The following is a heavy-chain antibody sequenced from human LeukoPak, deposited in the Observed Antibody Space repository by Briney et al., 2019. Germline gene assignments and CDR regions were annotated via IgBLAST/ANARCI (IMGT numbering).Heavy chain of an antibody. V-gene: IGHV3-30*03. Sequence: GGSLRLSCVASGFTFSSYGMHWVRQAPGKGLEWVAVISYDGSNKYYADSVKGRFTISRDNSKNTLYLQMNSLRAEDTAVYYCASNYGSGSYDYFDYWGQGTLVTVSS. CDR2: ISYDGSNK. CDR1: GFTFSSYG. CDR3: ASNYGSGSYDYFDY. D-gene: IGHD3-10*01. J-gene: IGHJ4*02.